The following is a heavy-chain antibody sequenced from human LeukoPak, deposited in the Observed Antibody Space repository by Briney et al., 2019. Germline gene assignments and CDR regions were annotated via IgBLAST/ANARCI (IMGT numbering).Heavy chain of an antibody. CDR3: ARVAGLGEMVRGVTISDWFDP. Sequence: SETLSLTCTVSGGSISNSNYYWDWIRQPPGKGLEWIGYIYYSGSTNYNPSLKSRVTMSVDTSKNQFSLKLSSVTAADTAVYYCARVAGLGEMVRGVTISDWFDPWGQGTLVTVSS. CDR2: IYYSGST. CDR1: GGSISNSNYY. J-gene: IGHJ5*02. V-gene: IGHV4-61*05. D-gene: IGHD3-10*01.